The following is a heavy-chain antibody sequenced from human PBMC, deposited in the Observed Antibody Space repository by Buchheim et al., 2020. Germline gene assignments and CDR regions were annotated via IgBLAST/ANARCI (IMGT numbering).Heavy chain of an antibody. D-gene: IGHD6-13*01. CDR3: ARDRLDSSSWYPYYYYGMDV. CDR2: IWYDGSNK. CDR1: GFTFSSYG. J-gene: IGHJ6*02. V-gene: IGHV3-33*01. Sequence: QVQLVESGGGVVQPGRSLRLSCAASGFTFSSYGMHWVRQAPGKGLEWVAVIWYDGSNKYYADSVKGRFTISRDNSKKTLYLQMNSLRAEDTAVYYCARDRLDSSSWYPYYYYGMDVWGQGTT.